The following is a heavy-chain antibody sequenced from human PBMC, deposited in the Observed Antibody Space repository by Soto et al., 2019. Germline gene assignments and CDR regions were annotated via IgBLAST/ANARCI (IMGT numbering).Heavy chain of an antibody. J-gene: IGHJ6*02. CDR3: ARIVVVPAGGYGMDV. CDR1: GDSISSSSYS. CDR2: IYYVVNT. Sequence: SETLSLTCIVSGDSISSSSYSWAWIRQPPGKGLEWIGTIYYVVNTNYNPSLKSRVTISVDTSKNQFSLKLSSVTAADTAVYYCARIVVVPAGGYGMDVWGQGTTVTVSS. V-gene: IGHV4-39*07. D-gene: IGHD2-2*01.